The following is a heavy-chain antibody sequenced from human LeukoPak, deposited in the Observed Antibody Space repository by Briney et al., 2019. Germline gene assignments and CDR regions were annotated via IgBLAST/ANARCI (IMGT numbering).Heavy chain of an antibody. D-gene: IGHD1-26*01. V-gene: IGHV3-53*01. Sequence: PGGSLRLSCAASGLTVSSNYMSWVRQAPGKGLEWVSVIYSGGSTYYADSVKGRFTISRDNSKNTLYLQMNSLRAEDTAVYYCARWEGATGFDCWGQGTLVTVSS. J-gene: IGHJ4*02. CDR1: GLTVSSNY. CDR3: ARWEGATGFDC. CDR2: IYSGGST.